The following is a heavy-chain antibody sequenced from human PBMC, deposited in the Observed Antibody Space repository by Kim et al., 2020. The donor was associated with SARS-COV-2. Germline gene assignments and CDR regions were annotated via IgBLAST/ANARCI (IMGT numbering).Heavy chain of an antibody. CDR1: GGSISSSSYY. CDR2: IYYSGST. V-gene: IGHV4-39*01. Sequence: SETLSLTCTVSGGSISSSSYYWGWIRQPPGKGLEWIGSIYYSGSTYYNPSLKSRVTISVDTSKNQFSLKLSSVTAADTAVYYCARHYQPEVENAFDIWGQGTMVTVSS. J-gene: IGHJ3*02. CDR3: ARHYQPEVENAFDI. D-gene: IGHD3-16*02.